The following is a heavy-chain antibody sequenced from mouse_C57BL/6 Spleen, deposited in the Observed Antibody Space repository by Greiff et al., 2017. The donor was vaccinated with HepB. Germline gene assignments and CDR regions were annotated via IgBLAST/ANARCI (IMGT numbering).Heavy chain of an antibody. CDR1: GYTFTSYT. J-gene: IGHJ2*01. V-gene: IGHV1-4*01. CDR2: INPSSGYT. Sequence: QVQLQQSGAELARPGASVKMSCKASGYTFTSYTMHWVKQRPGQGLEWIGYINPSSGYTKYNQKFKDKATLTADKSSSTAYMQLSSLTSEDSAVYYCARNHGFLFDYWGQGTTLTVSS. CDR3: ARNHGFLFDY.